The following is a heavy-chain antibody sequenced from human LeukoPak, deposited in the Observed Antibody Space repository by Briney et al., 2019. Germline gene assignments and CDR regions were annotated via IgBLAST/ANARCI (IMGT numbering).Heavy chain of an antibody. CDR3: ARNSGMVRGTVDY. CDR1: GYTFTSYY. D-gene: IGHD3-10*01. V-gene: IGHV1-46*01. J-gene: IGHJ4*02. Sequence: ASVKVSCKSSGYTFTSYYMYWVRQAPGQGLEWMGIINPSGGSTSYAQKFQGRVTMTRDTSTSTVYMELSSLRSEDTAVYYCARNSGMVRGTVDYWGQGTLVTVSS. CDR2: INPSGGST.